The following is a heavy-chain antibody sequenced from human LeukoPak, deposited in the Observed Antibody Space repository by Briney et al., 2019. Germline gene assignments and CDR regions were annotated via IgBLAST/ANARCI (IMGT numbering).Heavy chain of an antibody. V-gene: IGHV3-23*01. CDR1: GFAFSSHA. CDR2: VSGSGSNT. CDR3: AKDRHGYYQPADY. J-gene: IGHJ4*02. Sequence: GGSLRLSCAASGFAFSSHAMNWVRQAPGKGLEWVSSVSGSGSNTYYTDSVKGRFTISRDNSKNTLYLQMNSLTAEDTALYYCAKDRHGYYQPADYWGQGTLVTVSS. D-gene: IGHD3-22*01.